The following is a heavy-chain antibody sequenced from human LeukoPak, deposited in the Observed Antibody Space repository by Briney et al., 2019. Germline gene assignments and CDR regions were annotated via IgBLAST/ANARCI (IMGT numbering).Heavy chain of an antibody. V-gene: IGHV4-31*03. D-gene: IGHD3-22*01. CDR2: IHPSGML. J-gene: IGHJ4*02. CDR1: GASFNSDDQY. CDR3: SRGLDSRKLGY. Sequence: SETLSLTCTVSGASFNSDDQYWNWIRQSPGKGLEWIGSIHPSGMLYNNPSLESRVTMSRDTSKNQFSLNLNSVTAADTAAYFCSRGLDSRKLGYWGQGISVTVSS.